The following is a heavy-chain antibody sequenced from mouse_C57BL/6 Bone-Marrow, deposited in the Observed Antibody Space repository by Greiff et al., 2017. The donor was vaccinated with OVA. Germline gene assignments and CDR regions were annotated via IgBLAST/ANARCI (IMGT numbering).Heavy chain of an antibody. CDR2: IYPGAGDT. Sequence: VQLQQSGPELVKPGASVKISCKASGYAFSSSWMNWVKQRPGKGLEWLGRIYPGAGDTNYNGKFKGKATLTADKSSSTAYMQLSSLTSEDSAVYFCATLADRNWYFDVWGTGTTVTVSS. J-gene: IGHJ1*03. V-gene: IGHV1-82*01. CDR3: ATLADRNWYFDV. CDR1: GYAFSSSW.